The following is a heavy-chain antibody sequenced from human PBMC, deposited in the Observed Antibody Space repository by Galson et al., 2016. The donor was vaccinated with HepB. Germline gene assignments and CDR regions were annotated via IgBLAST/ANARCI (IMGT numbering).Heavy chain of an antibody. D-gene: IGHD3-10*01. J-gene: IGHJ4*02. CDR2: AFRSGTT. V-gene: IGHV4-38-2*02. Sequence: SETLSLTCSVSGYSISTAYYWGWIRQPPGKGLEWIGYAFRSGTTYYNPSLKSRVTVSLDTSKNQISLKLTSLTAADTAMYYCARDNILVARGIIIKGEVDYWGQGTLVTVSS. CDR3: ARDNILVARGIIIKGEVDY. CDR1: GYSISTAYY.